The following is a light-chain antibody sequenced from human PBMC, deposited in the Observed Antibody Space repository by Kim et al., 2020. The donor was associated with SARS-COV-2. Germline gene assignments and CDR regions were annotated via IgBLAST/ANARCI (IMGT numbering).Light chain of an antibody. CDR3: CSYAGSYTWV. J-gene: IGLJ3*02. V-gene: IGLV2-11*01. Sequence: QSALTQPRPVSGSPGQSVTISCTGTSNDVGVYNYVSWYQQHPGKAPKLITYDVNKRPSGVPDRFSGSKSGNTASLTISGLQAEDEAEYHCCSYAGSYTWVFGGGTKLTVL. CDR2: DVN. CDR1: SNDVGVYNY.